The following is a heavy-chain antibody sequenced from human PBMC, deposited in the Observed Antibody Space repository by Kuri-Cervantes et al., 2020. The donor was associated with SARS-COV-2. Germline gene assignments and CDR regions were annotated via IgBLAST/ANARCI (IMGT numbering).Heavy chain of an antibody. CDR2: IYYSGST. D-gene: IGHD5-12*01. Sequence: SETLSLTCTVSGGSISSDNYYWSWIRQPPGKGLEWIGYIYYSGSTYYNPSLKSRAVMSVDTSKNQFSLKLSSVTASDTAAYYCSSPRYSNYEXXSGYYFDFWGQGTLVTVSS. J-gene: IGHJ4*02. V-gene: IGHV4-30-4*01. CDR1: GGSISSDNYY. CDR3: SSPRYSNYEXXSGYYFDF.